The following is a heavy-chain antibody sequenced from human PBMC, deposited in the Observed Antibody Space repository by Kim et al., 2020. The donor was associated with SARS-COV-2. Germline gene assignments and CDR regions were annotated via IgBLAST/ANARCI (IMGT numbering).Heavy chain of an antibody. CDR3: AREILSDSSNWFDP. D-gene: IGHD6-13*01. V-gene: IGHV3-33*05. CDR2: ISYDGSNK. Sequence: GGSLRLSCAASGFTFSSYGMHWVRQAPGKGLEWVAVISYDGSNKYYADSVKGRFTISRDNSKNTLYLQMNSLRAEDTAVYYCAREILSDSSNWFDPWGQGTLVTVSS. J-gene: IGHJ5*02. CDR1: GFTFSSYG.